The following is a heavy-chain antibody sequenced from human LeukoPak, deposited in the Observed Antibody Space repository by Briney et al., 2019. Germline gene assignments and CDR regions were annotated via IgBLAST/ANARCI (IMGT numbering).Heavy chain of an antibody. D-gene: IGHD5-18*01. Sequence: SETLSLTCAVSGGSISSYYWSWIRQPPGKGLEWIGYIYYSGSTNYNPSLKSRVTISVDTSKNQFSLKLSSVTAADTAVYYCARVYSYGYYYYYTDVWGKGTTVTISS. V-gene: IGHV4-59*01. CDR1: GGSISSYY. J-gene: IGHJ6*03. CDR3: ARVYSYGYYYYYTDV. CDR2: IYYSGST.